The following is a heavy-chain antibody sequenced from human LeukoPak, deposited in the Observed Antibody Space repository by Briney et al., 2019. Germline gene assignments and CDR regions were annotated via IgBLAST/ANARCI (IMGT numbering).Heavy chain of an antibody. CDR3: ARDLAAGSGSYYQLDY. CDR2: ISYDGSNK. Sequence: GGSLRLSCAASGFTFSSYGMHWVRQAPGKGLEWVAVISYDGSNKYYADSVKGRFTISRDNSKNTLYLQMNSLRAEDTAVYYCARDLAAGSGSYYQLDYWGQGTLVTVSS. J-gene: IGHJ4*02. D-gene: IGHD3-10*01. CDR1: GFTFSSYG. V-gene: IGHV3-30*03.